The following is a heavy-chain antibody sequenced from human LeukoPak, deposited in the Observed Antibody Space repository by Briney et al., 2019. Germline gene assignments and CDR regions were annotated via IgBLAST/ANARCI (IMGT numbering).Heavy chain of an antibody. CDR3: AREEYDYVWGSYRYMGFPDY. CDR1: GFTFSSYA. D-gene: IGHD3-16*02. CDR2: ISYDGSNK. Sequence: GGSLRLSCAASGFTFSSYAMHWVRQAPGKGLEWVAVISYDGSNKYYADSVKGRFTISRDNSKNTLYLQMYSLRAEDTAVYYCAREEYDYVWGSYRYMGFPDYWGQGTLVTVSS. J-gene: IGHJ4*02. V-gene: IGHV3-30*01.